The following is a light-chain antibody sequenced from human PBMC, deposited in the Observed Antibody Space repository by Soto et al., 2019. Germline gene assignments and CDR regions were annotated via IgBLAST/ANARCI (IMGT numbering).Light chain of an antibody. Sequence: DIQMTQSPSSLSASVGDRVTITCRASQGISNYLAWYQQKPGKDPKLLIYAASTFQSGLPSRFSGSGSGTDVTLNINSWQHEDVATYYCQKYNSAPRAFGEGTKVEIK. CDR1: QGISNY. CDR2: AAS. CDR3: QKYNSAPRA. V-gene: IGKV1-27*01. J-gene: IGKJ1*01.